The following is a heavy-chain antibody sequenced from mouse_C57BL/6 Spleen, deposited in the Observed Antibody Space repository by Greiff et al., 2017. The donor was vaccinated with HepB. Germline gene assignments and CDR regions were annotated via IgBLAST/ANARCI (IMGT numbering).Heavy chain of an antibody. J-gene: IGHJ2*01. D-gene: IGHD2-2*01. V-gene: IGHV1-50*01. CDR3: TRGLRRGYFDY. Sequence: QVQLQQPGAELVKPGASVKLSCKASGYTFTSYWMQWVKQRPGQGLEWIGEIDPSDSYTNYNQKFKGKATLTVDTSSSTAYMPLSSLTSEDSAVYYCTRGLRRGYFDYWGQGTTLTVSS. CDR1: GYTFTSYW. CDR2: IDPSDSYT.